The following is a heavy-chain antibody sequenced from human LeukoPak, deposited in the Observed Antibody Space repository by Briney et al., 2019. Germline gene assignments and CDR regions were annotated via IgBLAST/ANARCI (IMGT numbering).Heavy chain of an antibody. J-gene: IGHJ6*02. Sequence: GGSLRLSCAASGFTVSSNYMSWVRQAPGKGLEWVSSISSSSSYIYYADSVKGRFTISRDNAKNSLYLQMNSLRAEDTAVHYCARYPLRTIATRYYGMDVWGQGTTVTVSS. CDR1: GFTVSSNY. V-gene: IGHV3-21*01. CDR2: ISSSSSYI. CDR3: ARYPLRTIATRYYGMDV. D-gene: IGHD4-17*01.